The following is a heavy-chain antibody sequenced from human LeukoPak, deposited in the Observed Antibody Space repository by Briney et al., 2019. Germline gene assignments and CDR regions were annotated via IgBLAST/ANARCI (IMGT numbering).Heavy chain of an antibody. J-gene: IGHJ4*02. D-gene: IGHD3-16*01. Sequence: GGSLRLSCAASGFTVSSNYMSWVRQAPGKGLEWVSVIYSGGSTYYADSAKGRFTISRDNSKNTLYLQMSSLRTADTAVYYCARDVGDEGNYWGQGTLVTVSS. V-gene: IGHV3-53*01. CDR3: ARDVGDEGNY. CDR2: IYSGGST. CDR1: GFTVSSNY.